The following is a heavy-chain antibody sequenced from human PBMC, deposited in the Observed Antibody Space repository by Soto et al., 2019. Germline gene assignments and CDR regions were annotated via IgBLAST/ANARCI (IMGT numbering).Heavy chain of an antibody. J-gene: IGHJ5*02. V-gene: IGHV4-30-4*02. CDR3: AKDLTRQLAYWLDP. CDR2: IYYSGST. D-gene: IGHD6-6*01. Sequence: SETLSLTCTVSGGSISSGDYYWSWIRQPPGKGLEWIGYIYYSGSTYYNPSLKSRVTISVDTSIATAYLTLTSLTSDDTALYYCAKDLTRQLAYWLDPWGQGTQVTVSS. CDR1: GGSISSGDYY.